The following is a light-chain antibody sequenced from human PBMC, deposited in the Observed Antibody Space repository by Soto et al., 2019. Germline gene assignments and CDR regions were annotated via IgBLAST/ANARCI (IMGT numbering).Light chain of an antibody. J-gene: IGLJ2*01. Sequence: QSALTQPPSASGTPGQRVTISCSGSSSNIGSNTVNWYQQLPGTAPKLLIYSNNQRPSGVPDRFSGSKSGTSASLAISGLQSEDEADYYCAAWDDSLNVVVFGGGT. CDR2: SNN. V-gene: IGLV1-44*01. CDR1: SSNIGSNT. CDR3: AAWDDSLNVVV.